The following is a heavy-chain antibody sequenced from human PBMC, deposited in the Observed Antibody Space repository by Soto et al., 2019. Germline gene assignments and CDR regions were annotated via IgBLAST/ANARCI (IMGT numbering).Heavy chain of an antibody. Sequence: ASVKVSCKTSGYTFSNYGITWVRQAPGQPLEWLGWISLYSDGTNYAQKFQGRVSMTTDTSTTTAYMELRSLRSDDTAVYYCARVAPGAENCLGPWDQGTMVTVAS. CDR2: ISLYSDGT. V-gene: IGHV1-18*01. D-gene: IGHD2-2*01. CDR1: GYTFSNYG. J-gene: IGHJ5*02. CDR3: ARVAPGAENCLGP.